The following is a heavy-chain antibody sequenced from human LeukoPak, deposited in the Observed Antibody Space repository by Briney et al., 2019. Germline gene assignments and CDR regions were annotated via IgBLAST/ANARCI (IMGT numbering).Heavy chain of an antibody. Sequence: GRSLRLSCAASGFTFSSYGMHWVRQAPGKGLEWVAVIWYDGSNKYYADSVKGRFTISRHNSKNTLYLQMNSLRAEDTAVYYCAKDTVPAATGWFDPWGQGTLVTVSS. J-gene: IGHJ5*02. CDR2: IWYDGSNK. CDR3: AKDTVPAATGWFDP. D-gene: IGHD2-2*01. CDR1: GFTFSSYG. V-gene: IGHV3-33*06.